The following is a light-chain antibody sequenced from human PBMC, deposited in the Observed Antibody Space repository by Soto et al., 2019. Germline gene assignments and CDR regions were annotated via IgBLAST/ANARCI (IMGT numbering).Light chain of an antibody. CDR1: QSVSSN. CDR2: GAS. V-gene: IGKV3-15*01. CDR3: QQYNNWPSLIT. J-gene: IGKJ3*01. Sequence: EIVMTQSPATLSVSPGERATLSCRASQSVSSNLAWYQQKPGQAPRLLIYGASTRATGIPARFSGSGSGTEFTLTISSLQSEDFAVYYCQQYNNWPSLITCGPGTKVDIK.